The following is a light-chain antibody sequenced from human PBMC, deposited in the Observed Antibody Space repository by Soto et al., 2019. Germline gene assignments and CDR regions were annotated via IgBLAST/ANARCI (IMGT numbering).Light chain of an antibody. CDR3: QQLNSYPIT. CDR1: QALNTF. Sequence: KLPNSPSSLFPPLGARSPIPCGPSQALNTFLAWYQQKPGKAPKLLIYAASTLQSGVPSRFSGSGSGTDFTLTISSLQSEDFATYYCQQLNSYPITFGQGTRLEIK. V-gene: IGKV1-9*01. CDR2: AAS. J-gene: IGKJ5*01.